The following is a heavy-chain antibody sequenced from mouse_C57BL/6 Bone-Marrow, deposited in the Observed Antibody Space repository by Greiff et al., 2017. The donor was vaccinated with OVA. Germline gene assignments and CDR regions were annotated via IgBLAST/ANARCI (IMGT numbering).Heavy chain of an antibody. J-gene: IGHJ2*01. CDR2: ISSGGSYT. V-gene: IGHV5-6*01. Sequence: EVQGVESGGDLVKPGGSLKLSCAASGFTFSSYGMSWVRQTQDKRLEWVATISSGGSYTYYPDSVKGRFTISRDNAKNTLYLQMSSLKSEDTAMYYCERDGIYDGSFDYWGQGTTLTVSS. D-gene: IGHD2-3*01. CDR1: GFTFSSYG. CDR3: ERDGIYDGSFDY.